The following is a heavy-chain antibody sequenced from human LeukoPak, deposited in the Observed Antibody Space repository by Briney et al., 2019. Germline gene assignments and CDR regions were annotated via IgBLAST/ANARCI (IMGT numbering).Heavy chain of an antibody. CDR3: AREDSRDGYGFDY. CDR1: GFIFSTYR. CDR2: IGLSSNYI. Sequence: GGSLRLSRAASGFIFSTYRMNWVRQAPGMGLEWVSSIGLSSNYISYADSVKGRFTISRDNAKNSLYLQMNSLRAEDTAVYYCAREDSRDGYGFDYWGQGTLVTVSS. V-gene: IGHV3-21*01. D-gene: IGHD5-24*01. J-gene: IGHJ4*02.